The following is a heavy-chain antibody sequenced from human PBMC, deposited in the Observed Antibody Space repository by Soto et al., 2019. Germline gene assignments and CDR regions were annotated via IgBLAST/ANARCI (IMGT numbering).Heavy chain of an antibody. D-gene: IGHD5-18*01. J-gene: IGHJ6*02. Sequence: ASVKVSCKASGYTFTSYAMHWVRQAPGQRLEWMGWINAGNGNTKYSQKFQGRVTITRDTSASTAYMELSSLRSEDTAVYYCARCWIQLWSDRYYYYGMDVWGQGTTVTVSS. V-gene: IGHV1-3*01. CDR3: ARCWIQLWSDRYYYYGMDV. CDR2: INAGNGNT. CDR1: GYTFTSYA.